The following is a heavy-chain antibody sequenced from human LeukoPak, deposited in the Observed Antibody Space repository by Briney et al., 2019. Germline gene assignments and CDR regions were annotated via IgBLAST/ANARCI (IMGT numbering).Heavy chain of an antibody. CDR2: INHSGST. CDR3: ARTIGPRRLGELFQLGAPTQAS. CDR1: GGSFSGYY. D-gene: IGHD3-10*01. V-gene: IGHV4-34*01. J-gene: IGHJ5*02. Sequence: PSETLSLTCAVYGGSFSGYYWSWIRQPPGKGLEWIGEINHSGSTNYNPSLKSRVTISVDTSKNQFSLKLSSVTGADTAVYYFARTIGPRRLGELFQLGAPTQASWGQGTLVTVSS.